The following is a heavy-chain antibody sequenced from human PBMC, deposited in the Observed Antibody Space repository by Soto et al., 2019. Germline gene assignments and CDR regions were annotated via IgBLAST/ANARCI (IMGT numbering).Heavy chain of an antibody. Sequence: PGGSLRLSCAASGFPFSDDRISWVRQAPENGLEYVSSIDTNGGSTYYADSVKGRFTISRDNSKNTLYLQMSSLRVEDTAVYYCVKDRYVDYWGQGALVAVSS. CDR2: IDTNGGST. J-gene: IGHJ4*02. V-gene: IGHV3-64D*06. CDR3: VKDRYVDY. CDR1: GFPFSDDR.